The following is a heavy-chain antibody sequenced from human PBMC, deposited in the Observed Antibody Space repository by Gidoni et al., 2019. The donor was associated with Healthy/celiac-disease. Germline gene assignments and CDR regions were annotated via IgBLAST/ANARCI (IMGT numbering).Heavy chain of an antibody. D-gene: IGHD3-3*01. CDR2: INHSSGGT. CDR1: GYTFTGYY. V-gene: IGHV1-2*02. Sequence: QVQLVQSGAEVKTPGASVKVSCTASGYTFTGYYMHWVRQAPGQGLEWVGWINHSSGGTNDAQNLHGGVTMTRDTSISTAYKELSRLRSDDTAVYYCARDLGAGDGFGVVIMSYYYDGMDVWGQGTTVTVSS. J-gene: IGHJ6*02. CDR3: ARDLGAGDGFGVVIMSYYYDGMDV.